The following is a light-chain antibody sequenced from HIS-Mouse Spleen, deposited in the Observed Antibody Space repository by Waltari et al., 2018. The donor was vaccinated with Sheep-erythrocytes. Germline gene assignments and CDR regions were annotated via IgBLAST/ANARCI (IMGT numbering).Light chain of an antibody. J-gene: IGLJ3*02. CDR1: SSEVGSYNI. V-gene: IGLV2-23*01. CDR2: EGS. CDR3: CSYAGSSTPWV. Sequence: QSALTQPASVSGSPGQSITIPCTGTSSEVGSYNIVPWYQQHPGKAPKLMIYEGSKRPSGVSNRFSGSKSGNTASLTISGLQAEDEADYYCCSYAGSSTPWVFGGGTKLTVL.